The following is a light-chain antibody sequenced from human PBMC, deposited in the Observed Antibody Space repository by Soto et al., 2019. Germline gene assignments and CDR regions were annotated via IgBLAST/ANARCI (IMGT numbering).Light chain of an antibody. CDR2: DAS. J-gene: IGKJ2*01. CDR3: QQRSNWPRT. Sequence: EVVLTQSPATLSLSPGERATLSCRASQSVSNSLAWYQQKPGQAPRLLIYDASNRATGIPARFSGSGSATDFTLTISSLEPEDFAFYYCQQRSNWPRTFGQGTKLEIK. CDR1: QSVSNS. V-gene: IGKV3-11*01.